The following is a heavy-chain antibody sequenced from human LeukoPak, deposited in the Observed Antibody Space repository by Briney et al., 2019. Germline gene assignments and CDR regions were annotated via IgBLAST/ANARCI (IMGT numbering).Heavy chain of an antibody. V-gene: IGHV4-39*07. Sequence: SETLSLTCTVSGGSISSSSYYWGWIRQPPGKGLEWIGSIYYSGSTNYNPSLKSRVTMSVDTSKNQFSLKLSSVTAADTAVYYCARGYDGSGYYYRNWYFDLWGRGTLVTVSS. CDR3: ARGYDGSGYYYRNWYFDL. D-gene: IGHD3-22*01. J-gene: IGHJ2*01. CDR2: IYYSGST. CDR1: GGSISSSSYY.